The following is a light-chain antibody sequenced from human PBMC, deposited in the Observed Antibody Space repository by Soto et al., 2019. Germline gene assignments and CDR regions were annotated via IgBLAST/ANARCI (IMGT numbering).Light chain of an antibody. CDR2: DVN. V-gene: IGLV2-14*01. CDR1: SSDVCHYNY. Sequence: QSALTQPASVSGSPGQSITISCTGTSSDVCHYNYVSWYQQYPGKAPKLMIYDVNTRPSGVSNRFSGSKSGNTASLTISGLQAEDEADYYCCSYTSSSTRIFGGGTQLTVL. J-gene: IGLJ7*01. CDR3: CSYTSSSTRI.